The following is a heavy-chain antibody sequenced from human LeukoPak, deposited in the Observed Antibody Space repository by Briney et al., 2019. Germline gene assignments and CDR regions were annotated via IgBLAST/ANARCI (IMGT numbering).Heavy chain of an antibody. CDR1: GGSISSYY. Sequence: ASETLSLTCTVSGGSISSYYWSWIRQPPGKGLEWIGYIYYSGSTNYNPSLKSRVTISADTSKNQFSLKLSSVTAADTAVYYCAREKLGFDYWGQGTLVTVSS. J-gene: IGHJ4*02. CDR2: IYYSGST. D-gene: IGHD7-27*01. CDR3: AREKLGFDY. V-gene: IGHV4-59*01.